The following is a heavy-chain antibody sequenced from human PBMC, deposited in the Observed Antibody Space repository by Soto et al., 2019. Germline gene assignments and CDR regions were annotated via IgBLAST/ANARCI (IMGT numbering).Heavy chain of an antibody. D-gene: IGHD5-12*01. Sequence: QVQLQESGPGLMKPSGTLSLTCAVSGGSISSSNWWSGVRQPPGKGLEWIGEIYHSGSTNYNPTLTSRVTLSLDKSRNQFSLKLSSVTAADTAVYYCACRRGHCDSWCQGTLVTVSS. CDR3: ACRRGHCDS. CDR2: IYHSGST. J-gene: IGHJ4*02. V-gene: IGHV4-4*02. CDR1: GGSISSSNW.